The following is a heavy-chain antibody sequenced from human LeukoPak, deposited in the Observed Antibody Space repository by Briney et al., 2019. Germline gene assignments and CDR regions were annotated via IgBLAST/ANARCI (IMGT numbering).Heavy chain of an antibody. CDR2: MKQDGSEE. CDR3: ARDKIVGATVLDY. J-gene: IGHJ4*02. Sequence: GGSLRLSCTASGFTFSTYWMSWVRQAPGKGLEWVANMKQDGSEEYYVDSVKGRFTISRDNAKNSLYLQMNSLRAEDTAVYYCARDKIVGATVLDYWGQGSLVTVSS. CDR1: GFTFSTYW. V-gene: IGHV3-7*03. D-gene: IGHD1-26*01.